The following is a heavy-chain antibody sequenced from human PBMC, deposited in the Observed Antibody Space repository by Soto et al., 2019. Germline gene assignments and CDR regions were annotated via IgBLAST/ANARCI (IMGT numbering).Heavy chain of an antibody. Sequence: QVQLVQSGAEVKKPGASVKVSCKASGYTFTSYGISWVRQAPGQGLEWMGWISAYNGNTNYAQKLPGRVPMTTDTSTSAASMELRSLRSDDTAVYYCARDFRTGHQRDYYYGMDVWGQGTTVTVSS. CDR2: ISAYNGNT. D-gene: IGHD2-2*01. V-gene: IGHV1-18*01. CDR1: GYTFTSYG. CDR3: ARDFRTGHQRDYYYGMDV. J-gene: IGHJ6*02.